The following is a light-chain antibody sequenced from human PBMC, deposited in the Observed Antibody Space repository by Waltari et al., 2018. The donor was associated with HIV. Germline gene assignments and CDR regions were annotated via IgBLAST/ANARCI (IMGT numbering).Light chain of an antibody. CDR3: QQSYTTATT. V-gene: IGKV1-39*01. CDR1: QTIDTV. CDR2: TSS. Sequence: DIQMTQSPSSLPASVGDRVTITCRASQTIDTVLAWYQQKPGKAPKLLISTSSSLQSGVPSRFSGSGSGTDFTLTISSLQPEDFVTYYCQQSYTTATTFGQGTRLEIK. J-gene: IGKJ5*01.